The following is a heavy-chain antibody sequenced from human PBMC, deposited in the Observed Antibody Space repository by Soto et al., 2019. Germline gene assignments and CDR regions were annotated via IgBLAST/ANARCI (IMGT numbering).Heavy chain of an antibody. CDR3: ARDRSSGFDY. D-gene: IGHD6-19*01. Sequence: ASVKVSCKASGYTFTGYYMHWVRQAPGQGLEWMGWINPNSGGTNYAQKFQGWVTMTRDTSTSTAYMELRSLRSDDTAVYYCARDRSSGFDYWGQGTLVTVSS. CDR2: INPNSGGT. J-gene: IGHJ4*02. CDR1: GYTFTGYY. V-gene: IGHV1-2*04.